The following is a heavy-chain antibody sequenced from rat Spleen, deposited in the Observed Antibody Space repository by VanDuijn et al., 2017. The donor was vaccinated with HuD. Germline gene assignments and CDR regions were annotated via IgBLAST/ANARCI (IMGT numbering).Heavy chain of an antibody. V-gene: IGHV2-1*01. CDR1: GFSLISNS. J-gene: IGHJ1*01. CDR3: AREPDYWYFDF. Sequence: QVQLKESGPGLVQPSQTLSLTCTVSGFSLISNSVHWIRQPPGKGLEWMGGIWTGGGTAYNSLLKSRLSISRDTSKSQVFLKMNSLQTEDTATYYCAREPDYWYFDFWGPGTMVTVSS. CDR2: IWTGGGT.